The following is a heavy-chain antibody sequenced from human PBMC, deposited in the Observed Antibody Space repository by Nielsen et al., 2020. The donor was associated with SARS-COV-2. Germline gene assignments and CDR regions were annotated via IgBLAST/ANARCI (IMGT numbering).Heavy chain of an antibody. CDR2: ISSSSSYI. D-gene: IGHD1-1*01. Sequence: GESLKISCAASGFTFSSYSMNWVRQAPGKGLEWVSSISSSSSYIYYADSVKGRFTISRDNAKNSLYLQMNSLRAEDTAVYYCARGGYNWNDEGNWFDPWGQGTLVTVSS. CDR3: ARGGYNWNDEGNWFDP. J-gene: IGHJ5*02. CDR1: GFTFSSYS. V-gene: IGHV3-21*01.